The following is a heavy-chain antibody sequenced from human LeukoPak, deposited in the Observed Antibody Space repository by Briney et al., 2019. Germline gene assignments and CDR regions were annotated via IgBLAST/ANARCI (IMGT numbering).Heavy chain of an antibody. D-gene: IGHD3-22*01. CDR1: GGSISSYY. CDR2: IYYTGST. J-gene: IGHJ4*02. V-gene: IGHV4-59*01. CDR3: ARWYYYDSSGAVDY. Sequence: PSETLSLTCTVSGGSISSYYWSWLRQPPGKGLEWLGYIYYTGSTNYNPSLKSRFTISVDTSKNQFSLKLSSVTAADTAVYYCARWYYYDSSGAVDYWGQGTLVTVSS.